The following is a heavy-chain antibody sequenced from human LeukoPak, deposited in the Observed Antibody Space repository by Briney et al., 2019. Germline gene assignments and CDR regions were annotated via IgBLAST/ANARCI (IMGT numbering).Heavy chain of an antibody. J-gene: IGHJ4*02. Sequence: SETLSLTCTVSGGSISSYYWSWIRQPPGKGLEWIGYIYYSGSTNYNPSLESRVTISVDTSKNQFSLKLSSVTAADTAVYYCARSSAVAAPTVDYWGQGTLVTVSS. CDR3: ARSSAVAAPTVDY. CDR2: IYYSGST. V-gene: IGHV4-59*08. D-gene: IGHD6-19*01. CDR1: GGSISSYY.